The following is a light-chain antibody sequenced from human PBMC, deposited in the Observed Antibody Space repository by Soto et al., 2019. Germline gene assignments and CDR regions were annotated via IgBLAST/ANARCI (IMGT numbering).Light chain of an antibody. CDR2: RNI. Sequence: SYELTQPLSVSVALGQTATISCGGDYIGSKNVHWYQQRPGQAPLLLVFRNIYRPSGIPERFSGSNSGNTATLTITRAQAGDDADYFCQVWDSNNVIFGGGTKLTV. J-gene: IGLJ2*01. V-gene: IGLV3-9*01. CDR3: QVWDSNNVI. CDR1: YIGSKN.